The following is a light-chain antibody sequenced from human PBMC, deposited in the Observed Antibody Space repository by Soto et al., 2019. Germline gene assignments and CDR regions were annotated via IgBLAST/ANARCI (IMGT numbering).Light chain of an antibody. Sequence: LMTQSPATLSVSPGERATLSCRASQSVSSNLAWYQQKPGQAPRLLIYGASTRAAGIQARFSGSGSGTQCTLTISSMQSEDFAVYYCQQYNNWWTFGQGTKV. V-gene: IGKV3-15*01. J-gene: IGKJ1*01. CDR2: GAS. CDR1: QSVSSN. CDR3: QQYNNWWT.